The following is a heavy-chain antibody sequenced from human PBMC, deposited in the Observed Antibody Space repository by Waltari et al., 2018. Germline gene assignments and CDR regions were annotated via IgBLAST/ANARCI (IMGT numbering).Heavy chain of an antibody. Sequence: QVQLQESGPGLVRPSQTLSLTCTVSGGSISSGRVYWPWIRQPAGKGLEWVGHIFTSGSTKYNPSLKSRVSVSLDTSENQFSLRLSSVTAADTAVYYCARDEARYYDIMTGGGYYGLDVWGQGTTVTVSS. CDR1: GGSISSGRVY. V-gene: IGHV4-61*02. J-gene: IGHJ6*02. CDR3: ARDEARYYDIMTGGGYYGLDV. CDR2: IFTSGST. D-gene: IGHD3-9*01.